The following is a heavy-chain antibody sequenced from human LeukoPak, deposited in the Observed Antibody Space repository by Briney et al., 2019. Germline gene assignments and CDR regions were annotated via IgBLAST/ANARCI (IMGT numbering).Heavy chain of an antibody. V-gene: IGHV1-69*05. CDR2: IIPIFGTA. Sequence: SSVKVSCKASGGTFSSYAISWVRQAPGQGLEWMGRIIPIFGTANYAQKFQGRVTITTDESTSTAYMELSSLRSEDTAVYYCARDRREVLWFGDSALNAFYYYYMDVWGKGTTVTVSS. J-gene: IGHJ6*03. CDR1: GGTFSSYA. CDR3: ARDRREVLWFGDSALNAFYYYYMDV. D-gene: IGHD3-10*01.